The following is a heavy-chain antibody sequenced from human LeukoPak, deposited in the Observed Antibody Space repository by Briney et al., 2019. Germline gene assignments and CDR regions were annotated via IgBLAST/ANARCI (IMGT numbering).Heavy chain of an antibody. Sequence: GESLKISCKGSGYRFTSHWIGWVRPMPGKGLEWMGIIYPGDSDTRYSPSFQGQVTISADKSISTAYLQWSGLKASDTAMYYCARRLISSGYYSDYWGQGTLVTVSS. D-gene: IGHD3-22*01. CDR3: ARRLISSGYYSDY. CDR1: GYRFTSHW. V-gene: IGHV5-51*01. J-gene: IGHJ4*02. CDR2: IYPGDSDT.